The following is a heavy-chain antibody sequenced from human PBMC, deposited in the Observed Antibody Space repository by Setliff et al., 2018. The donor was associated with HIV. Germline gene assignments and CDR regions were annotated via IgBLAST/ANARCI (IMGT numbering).Heavy chain of an antibody. CDR1: GYTFTSYA. Sequence: ASVKVSCKASGYTFTSYAMHWVRQAPGQRLEWMGWINAGNGNTKYSQKFQGRVTITRDTSASTAYMELSSLRSEDTAVYYCARGFSVYSSSDPLLNGFDPWGQGTLVTVSS. V-gene: IGHV1-3*01. J-gene: IGHJ5*02. D-gene: IGHD6-6*01. CDR3: ARGFSVYSSSDPLLNGFDP. CDR2: INAGNGNT.